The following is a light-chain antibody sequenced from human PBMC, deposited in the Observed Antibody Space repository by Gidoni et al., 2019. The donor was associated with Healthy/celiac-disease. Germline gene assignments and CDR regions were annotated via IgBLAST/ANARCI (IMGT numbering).Light chain of an antibody. Sequence: AIQLTQSPSSLSASVGDRVTITCRASQGISSTLACYQQKPGKAPKLLIYDASSLESGVPSRFSCSGSGTDFTLTISSLQPEDFATYYCQQFNSYPRTFGPGTKVDIK. V-gene: IGKV1-13*02. CDR1: QGISST. CDR3: QQFNSYPRT. CDR2: DAS. J-gene: IGKJ3*01.